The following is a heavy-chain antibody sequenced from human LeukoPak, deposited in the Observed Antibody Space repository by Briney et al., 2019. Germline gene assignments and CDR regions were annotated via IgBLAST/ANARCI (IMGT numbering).Heavy chain of an antibody. Sequence: SETLSLTCTVSGGSISGYYWSWIRQPPGKGLEWIGYIYYSGGTNYNPSLKSRVTILVDTSKNQFSLKLSSVTAADTAVYHCARLRNKYDTSGYYPFDYWGQGTLVTVSP. J-gene: IGHJ4*02. CDR2: IYYSGGT. CDR1: GGSISGYY. D-gene: IGHD3-22*01. V-gene: IGHV4-59*08. CDR3: ARLRNKYDTSGYYPFDY.